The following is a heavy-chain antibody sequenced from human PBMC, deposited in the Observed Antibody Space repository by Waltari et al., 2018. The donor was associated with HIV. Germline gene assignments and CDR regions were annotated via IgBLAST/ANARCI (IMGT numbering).Heavy chain of an antibody. D-gene: IGHD2-21*02. Sequence: QITLKESGPTLVKPTQTLTLTCTFSGFSLSTSGVGVGWIRQPPGKALEWPALIYWDDDKRYSPSLKSRLTITKDTSKNQVVLTMTNMDPVDTATYYCAHIGSYCGGDCSGAFDIWGQGTMVTVSS. V-gene: IGHV2-5*02. CDR1: GFSLSTSGVG. J-gene: IGHJ3*02. CDR2: IYWDDDK. CDR3: AHIGSYCGGDCSGAFDI.